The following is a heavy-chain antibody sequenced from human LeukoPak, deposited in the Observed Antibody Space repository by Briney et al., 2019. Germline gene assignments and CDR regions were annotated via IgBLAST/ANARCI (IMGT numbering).Heavy chain of an antibody. V-gene: IGHV4-61*02. D-gene: IGHD3-10*01. Sequence: SQTLSLTCTVSGGSISSGSYYWSWIRQPAGKGLEWIGRIYTSGSTNYNPSLKSRVAISVDTSKNQFSLKLSSVTAADTAVYYCARGITMVRGVTPYFDYWGQGTLVTVSS. CDR1: GGSISSGSYY. J-gene: IGHJ4*02. CDR2: IYTSGST. CDR3: ARGITMVRGVTPYFDY.